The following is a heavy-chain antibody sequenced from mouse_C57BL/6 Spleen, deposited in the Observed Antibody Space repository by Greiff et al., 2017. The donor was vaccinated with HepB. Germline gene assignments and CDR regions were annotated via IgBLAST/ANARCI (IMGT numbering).Heavy chain of an antibody. CDR1: GFTFSSYT. V-gene: IGHV5-9*01. J-gene: IGHJ1*03. Sequence: DVQLVESGGGLVKPGGSLKLSCAASGFTFSSYTMSWVRQTPEKRLEWVATISGGGGNTYYPDSVKGRFTISRDNAKNTLYLQMSSLRSEDTALYYCARPPLYGSRYGYFDVWGTGTTVTVSS. CDR2: ISGGGGNT. CDR3: ARPPLYGSRYGYFDV. D-gene: IGHD1-1*01.